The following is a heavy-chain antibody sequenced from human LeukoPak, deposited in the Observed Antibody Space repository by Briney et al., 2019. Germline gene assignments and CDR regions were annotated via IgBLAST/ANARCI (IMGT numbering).Heavy chain of an antibody. J-gene: IGHJ6*03. V-gene: IGHV4-39*01. CDR1: GGSISSSNYY. CDR3: ARQISDYYYYYMVV. D-gene: IGHD2-15*01. CDR2: IYYSGTT. Sequence: PSETLSLTCTVSGGSISSSNYYWGWIRQPPGKGLEWIGTIYYSGTTYYNPSLESRVTIFEDTSKNQFSLMLTSVTAADTAVYYCARQISDYYYYYMVVWGKGTTVTVSS.